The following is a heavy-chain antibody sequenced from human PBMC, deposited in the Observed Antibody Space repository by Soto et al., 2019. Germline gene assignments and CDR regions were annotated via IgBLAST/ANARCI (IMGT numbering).Heavy chain of an antibody. CDR1: GGSISSGGYY. CDR2: IYYSGST. V-gene: IGHV4-31*03. Sequence: SETLSLTCTVSGGSISSGGYYWSWIRQHPGKGLEWIGYIYYSGSTYYNPSLKSRVTISVDTSKNQFSLKLSSVTAADTAVYYCARDSLSGLFDYWGQGTLVTVSS. D-gene: IGHD2-15*01. CDR3: ARDSLSGLFDY. J-gene: IGHJ4*02.